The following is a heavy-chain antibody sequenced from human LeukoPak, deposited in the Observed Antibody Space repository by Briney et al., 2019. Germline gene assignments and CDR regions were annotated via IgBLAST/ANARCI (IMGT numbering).Heavy chain of an antibody. V-gene: IGHV4-39*07. J-gene: IGHJ3*02. D-gene: IGHD6-13*01. Sequence: PSETLSLTCTVSGGSISSSSYYWGWIRQPPGKGLEWIGSIYYSGSTYYNPSLKSRVTISVDTSKNQFSLKLSSVTAADTAVYYCARASLSSSWYFDAFDIWGQGTMVTVSS. CDR3: ARASLSSSWYFDAFDI. CDR2: IYYSGST. CDR1: GGSISSSSYY.